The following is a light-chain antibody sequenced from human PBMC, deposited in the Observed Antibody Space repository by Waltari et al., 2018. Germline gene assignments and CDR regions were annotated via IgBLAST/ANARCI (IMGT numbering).Light chain of an antibody. Sequence: QSVLTQPASVSGSPGQSITISCTGSRRDVGNYNFVSWYQQHPDEAPKLVIYAGSKRPSGISIRFSGSKSGNTASLTISRLQAEDEADYFCCSYAGSRTPWVFGGGTRVTVL. CDR3: CSYAGSRTPWV. CDR1: RRDVGNYNF. J-gene: IGLJ3*02. CDR2: AGS. V-gene: IGLV2-23*01.